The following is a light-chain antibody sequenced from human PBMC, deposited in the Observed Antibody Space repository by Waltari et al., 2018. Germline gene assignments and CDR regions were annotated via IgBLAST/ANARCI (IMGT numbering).Light chain of an antibody. CDR3: QGWNRSSDHWV. CDR2: YDS. J-gene: IGLJ3*02. Sequence: SDVLTQPPSVSVAPGGTARITWGGNNIGSKRVHWYQQKPGQAPVLVIYYDSERPSGSPERFSGSNTGTTATLTISRGEAGEEADYYCQGWNRSSDHWVFGGGTKLTVL. CDR1: NIGSKR. V-gene: IGLV3-21*04.